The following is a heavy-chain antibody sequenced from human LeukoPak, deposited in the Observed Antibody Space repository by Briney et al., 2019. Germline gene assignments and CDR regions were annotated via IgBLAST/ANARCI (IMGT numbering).Heavy chain of an antibody. CDR1: GFTFSSYA. Sequence: PGGSLRLSCAASGFTFSSYAMSWVRQAPGEGLEWVSAISGSGGSTYYADSVKGRFTISRDNSKNTLYLQMNSLRAEDTAVYYCAKDPKSPYGMDVWGQGTTVTVSS. V-gene: IGHV3-23*01. CDR3: AKDPKSPYGMDV. CDR2: ISGSGGST. J-gene: IGHJ6*02.